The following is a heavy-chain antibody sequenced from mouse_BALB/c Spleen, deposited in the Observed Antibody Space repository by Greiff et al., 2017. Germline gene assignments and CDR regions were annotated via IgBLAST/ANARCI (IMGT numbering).Heavy chain of an antibody. CDR2: ISSGSSTI. CDR1: GFTFSSFG. D-gene: IGHD1-1*01. J-gene: IGHJ1*01. Sequence: EVKLMESGGGLVQPGGSRKLSCAASGFTFSSFGMHWVRQAPEKGLEWVAYISSGSSTIYYADTVKGRFTISRDNPKNTLFLQMTSLRSEDTAMYYCAGRITTVVPYWYFDVWGAGTTVTVSS. CDR3: AGRITTVVPYWYFDV. V-gene: IGHV5-17*02.